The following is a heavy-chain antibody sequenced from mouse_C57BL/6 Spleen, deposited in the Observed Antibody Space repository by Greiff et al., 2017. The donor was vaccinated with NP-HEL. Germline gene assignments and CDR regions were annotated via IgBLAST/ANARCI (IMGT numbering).Heavy chain of an antibody. J-gene: IGHJ3*01. CDR1: GFSLTSYA. Sequence: VHLVESGPGLVAPSQSLSITCTVSGFSLTSYAISWVRQPPGKGLEWLGVIWTGGGTNYNSALKSRLSISKDNSKSQVFLKMNSLQTDDTARYYCARNYPYYGSPGFAYWGQGTLVTVSA. CDR3: ARNYPYYGSPGFAY. CDR2: IWTGGGT. V-gene: IGHV2-9-1*01. D-gene: IGHD1-1*01.